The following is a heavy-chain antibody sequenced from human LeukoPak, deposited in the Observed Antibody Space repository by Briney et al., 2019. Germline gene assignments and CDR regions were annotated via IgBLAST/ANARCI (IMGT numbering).Heavy chain of an antibody. CDR2: ISHSGST. V-gene: IGHV4-30-2*01. D-gene: IGHD6-13*01. Sequence: SETLSLTCAVSGGSISSGTYSWSWIRQPPGKGLEWIGYISHSGSTYYNPSLKSRVTISVDKSKNQFSLKLSSVTAADTAVYYCARGAATYSSSRFDYWGQGTLVTVSS. J-gene: IGHJ4*02. CDR1: GGSISSGTYS. CDR3: ARGAATYSSSRFDY.